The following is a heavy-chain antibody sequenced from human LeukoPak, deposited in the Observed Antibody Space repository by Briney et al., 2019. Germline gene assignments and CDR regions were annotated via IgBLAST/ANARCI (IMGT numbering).Heavy chain of an antibody. CDR1: GFTVSSNY. CDR3: ARDRAYCGSDCFGY. V-gene: IGHV3-53*01. D-gene: IGHD2-21*01. Sequence: GGSLRLSCAASGFTVSSNYMSWVRQAPGKGLEWVSVIYSGGSTYYADSVKGRFTISRDNSKNTLYLQMNSLRAEDTAVYYCARDRAYCGSDCFGYWGQGTLVTVSS. CDR2: IYSGGST. J-gene: IGHJ4*02.